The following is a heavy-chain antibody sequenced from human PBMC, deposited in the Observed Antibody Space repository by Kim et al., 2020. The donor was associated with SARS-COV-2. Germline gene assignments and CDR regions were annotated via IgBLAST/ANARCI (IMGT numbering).Heavy chain of an antibody. D-gene: IGHD3-22*01. CDR3: ARDYYENSGFLRIDY. J-gene: IGHJ4*02. V-gene: IGHV4-59*01. Sequence: HSLKGRVTISVDTSKNQFSLKLNSLTAEDTAVYYCARDYYENSGFLRIDYWGQGTLVTVSS.